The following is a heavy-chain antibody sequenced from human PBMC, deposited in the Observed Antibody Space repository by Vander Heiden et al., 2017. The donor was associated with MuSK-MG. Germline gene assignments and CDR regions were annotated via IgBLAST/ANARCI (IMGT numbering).Heavy chain of an antibody. CDR3: ARDRRAGLTDFWSNYFFDS. Sequence: EAHLLASGARLVPPGGALSLPCSACVLPFSTNAMSWVRRAPGRGVEWVATSSGSGRSTFHAESVRGRFTISMDTSKNTLYLQMSSLRAADTAVYFCARDRRAGLTDFWSNYFFDSWGQGTLVPVSS. D-gene: IGHD3-3*01. CDR1: VLPFSTNA. J-gene: IGHJ4*02. CDR2: SSGSGRST. V-gene: IGHV3-23*01.